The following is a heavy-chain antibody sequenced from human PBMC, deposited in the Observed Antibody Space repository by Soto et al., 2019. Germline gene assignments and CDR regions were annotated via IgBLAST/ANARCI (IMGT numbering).Heavy chain of an antibody. J-gene: IGHJ4*02. D-gene: IGHD3-22*01. Sequence: GASVKVSCKAPGYTFNEKGFSWVRQGTGQGLEWLGWISAYNGDTDYAQKFQGRVTLTTDSSTSTAYMELRSLKPSDSAMYYCASYHFDNIGYQADYWGPGTLVTVSS. V-gene: IGHV1-18*01. CDR2: ISAYNGDT. CDR3: ASYHFDNIGYQADY. CDR1: GYTFNEKG.